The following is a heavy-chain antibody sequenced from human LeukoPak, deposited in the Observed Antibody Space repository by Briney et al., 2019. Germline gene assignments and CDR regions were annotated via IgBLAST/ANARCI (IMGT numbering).Heavy chain of an antibody. J-gene: IGHJ4*02. CDR1: GYTLTELS. V-gene: IGHV1-24*01. CDR2: FDSEDGET. Sequence: ASVKVSCKVSGYTLTELSMHWVRQAPGKGLEWMGGFDSEDGETIYAQKFQGRVTMTEDTSTDTAYMELSSLRSEDTAVYYCATRGKGLRAAAGNGLHFYFDYWGQGTLVTVSS. D-gene: IGHD6-13*01. CDR3: ATRGKGLRAAAGNGLHFYFDY.